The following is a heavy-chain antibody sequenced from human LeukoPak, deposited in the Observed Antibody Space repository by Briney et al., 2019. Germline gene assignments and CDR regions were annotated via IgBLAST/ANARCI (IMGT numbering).Heavy chain of an antibody. V-gene: IGHV4-4*02. J-gene: IGHJ5*02. CDR1: GGSISSSNW. CDR2: IYHSGST. CDR3: ARTYHYDSSGYYYGCWFDP. Sequence: SGTLSLTCAVSGGSISSSNWWSWVRQPPGKGLEWIGEIYHSGSTNYNPSLKSRVTISVDKSKNQFSLKLSSVTAADTAVYYCARTYHYDSSGYYYGCWFDPWGQGTLVTVSS. D-gene: IGHD3-22*01.